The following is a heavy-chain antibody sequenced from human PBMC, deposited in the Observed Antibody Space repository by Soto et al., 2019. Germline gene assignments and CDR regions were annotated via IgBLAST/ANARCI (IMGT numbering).Heavy chain of an antibody. CDR2: IYYSGST. CDR1: GGSISSYY. Sequence: ASETLSLTCTVSGGSISSYYWSWIRQPPGKGLEWIGYIYYSGSTNYNPSLKSRVTISVDTSKNQFSLKLSSVTAADTAVYYCAREKANSSSWYGEFDYWGQGTLVTVS. CDR3: AREKANSSSWYGEFDY. J-gene: IGHJ4*02. V-gene: IGHV4-59*01. D-gene: IGHD6-13*01.